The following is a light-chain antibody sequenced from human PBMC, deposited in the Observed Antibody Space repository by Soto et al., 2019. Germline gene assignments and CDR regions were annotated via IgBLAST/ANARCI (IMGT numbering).Light chain of an antibody. J-gene: IGLJ2*01. CDR3: GPWDSSLSALVV. Sequence: QSVLTQPPSVSAAPGQKVTISCSGSSSNIGNNYVSWYQQLPGTAPKLLIYDNNKRPSGIPDRFSGSKSGTSATLGITGLKTGDEADYYCGPWDSSLSALVVFGGGTKLTVL. CDR1: SSNIGNNY. V-gene: IGLV1-51*01. CDR2: DNN.